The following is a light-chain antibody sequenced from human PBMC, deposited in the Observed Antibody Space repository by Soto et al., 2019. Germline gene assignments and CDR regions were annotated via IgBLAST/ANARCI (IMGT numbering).Light chain of an antibody. CDR3: QQYDSYPWT. J-gene: IGKJ1*01. CDR1: QSIRSY. V-gene: IGKV1-39*01. CDR2: AAS. Sequence: DIQLTQSPSSLSASVGDRVTVTCRASQSIRSYLNWYQQKPGKAPKLLIYAASTLQSGVPSRFSGSGSGTDFTLTISCLQSEDFATYYCQQYDSYPWTFGQGTKVDIK.